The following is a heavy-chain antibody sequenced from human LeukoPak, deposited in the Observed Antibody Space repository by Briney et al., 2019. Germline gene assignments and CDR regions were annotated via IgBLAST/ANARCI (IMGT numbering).Heavy chain of an antibody. D-gene: IGHD2-15*01. CDR2: IYYSGST. CDR3: ARVGVFGYCTRDSCHSPFDY. Sequence: SETLSLTCTVSGGSISSYYWSWIRQPPGKGLEWIGYIYYSGSTNYNPSLKSRVTISVDTSKNQFSLNLASVTAADTAVYYCARVGVFGYCTRDSCHSPFDYWGQGTLVTVSS. V-gene: IGHV4-59*12. J-gene: IGHJ4*02. CDR1: GGSISSYY.